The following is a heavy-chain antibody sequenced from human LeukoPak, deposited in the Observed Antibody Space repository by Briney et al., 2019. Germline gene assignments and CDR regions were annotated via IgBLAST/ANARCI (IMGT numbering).Heavy chain of an antibody. V-gene: IGHV3-33*01. CDR2: IWYDGSNK. Sequence: PGGSLRLSCAASGFIFSSYGMHWVRQCPGKGLEWVAVIWYDGSNKHYADSVKGRFTISRDNSKNTLYLQMNSLRAEDTAVYYCAREGNSGYDWNYWGQGTLVTVSS. D-gene: IGHD5-12*01. CDR3: AREGNSGYDWNY. CDR1: GFIFSSYG. J-gene: IGHJ4*02.